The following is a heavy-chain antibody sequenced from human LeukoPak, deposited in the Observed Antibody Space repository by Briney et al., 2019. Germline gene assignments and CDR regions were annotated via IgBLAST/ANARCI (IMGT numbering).Heavy chain of an antibody. CDR1: GXTFGDYA. Sequence: KPGRSLRLSSTASGXTFGDYAMSWFRQAPGKGLEWAGFIRSKAYGGTTEYAASVKGRFTISRDDSKSIAYLQMNSLKTEDTAVYYCTRGPDDYGDYLFDYWGQGTLVTVSS. CDR3: TRGPDDYGDYLFDY. J-gene: IGHJ4*02. CDR2: IRSKAYGGTT. D-gene: IGHD4-17*01. V-gene: IGHV3-49*05.